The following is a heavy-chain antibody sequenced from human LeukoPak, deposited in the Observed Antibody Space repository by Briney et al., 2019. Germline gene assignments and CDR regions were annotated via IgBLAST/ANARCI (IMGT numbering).Heavy chain of an antibody. CDR2: IYTSGST. CDR1: GGSISGYY. D-gene: IGHD1-14*01. V-gene: IGHV4-4*07. J-gene: IGHJ3*02. CDR3: ARDNPPRTLDAFDI. Sequence: NPSETLSLTCTVSGGSISGYYWSWIRQPAGKGLEWIGRIYTSGSTNYNPSLKSRVTMSVDTSKNQFSLKLSSVTAADTAVYYCARDNPPRTLDAFDIWGQGTMVTVSS.